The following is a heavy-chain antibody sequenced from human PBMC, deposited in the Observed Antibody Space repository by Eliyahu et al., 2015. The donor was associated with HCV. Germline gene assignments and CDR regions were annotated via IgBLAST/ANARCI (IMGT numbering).Heavy chain of an antibody. Sequence: QITLKESGPTLVKPTQTLTLTCTFSGFSLSTSGVGVGWIRQPPGKALEWLALIYWDDDKRYSPSLKSRLTITKDTSKNQVVLTMTNMDPVDTATYYCAHRWYYGSGSYYSDYFDYWGQGTWSPSPQ. CDR2: IYWDDDK. D-gene: IGHD3-10*01. J-gene: IGHJ4*02. CDR3: AHRWYYGSGSYYSDYFDY. CDR1: GFSLSTSGVG. V-gene: IGHV2-5*02.